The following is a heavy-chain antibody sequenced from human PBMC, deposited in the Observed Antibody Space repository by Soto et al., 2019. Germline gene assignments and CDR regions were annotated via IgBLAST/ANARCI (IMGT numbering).Heavy chain of an antibody. CDR1: GFTFSDYY. D-gene: IGHD6-6*01. J-gene: IGHJ3*02. Sequence: LRLSCAASGFTFSDYYMSWIRQAPGKGLEWVSYISSSSSYTNYADSVKGRFTISRDNAKNSLYLQMNSLRAEDTAVYYCAREQLGEDAFDIWGQGTMVTVSS. CDR3: AREQLGEDAFDI. CDR2: ISSSSSYT. V-gene: IGHV3-11*06.